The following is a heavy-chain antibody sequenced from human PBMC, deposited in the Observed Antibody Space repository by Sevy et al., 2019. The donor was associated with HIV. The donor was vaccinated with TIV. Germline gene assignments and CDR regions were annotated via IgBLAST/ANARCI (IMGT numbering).Heavy chain of an antibody. CDR1: GFTFSDYY. CDR2: ISSSGSTI. J-gene: IGHJ3*02. D-gene: IGHD2-15*01. V-gene: IGHV3-11*01. CDR3: AGGYCSGGSCYSVLEAFDI. Sequence: GGSLRLSCAASGFTFSDYYMSWIRQAPGKGLEWVSYISSSGSTIYYADSVKGRFTISRDNAKNSLYLQMNSLRAEDTAVYYCAGGYCSGGSCYSVLEAFDIWGQGTMVTVSS.